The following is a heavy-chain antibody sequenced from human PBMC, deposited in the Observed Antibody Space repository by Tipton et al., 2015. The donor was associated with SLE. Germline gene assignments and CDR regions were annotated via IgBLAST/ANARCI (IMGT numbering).Heavy chain of an antibody. CDR2: IHYSGTT. J-gene: IGHJ4*02. Sequence: TLSLTRTVSGGSITNHYWDWIRQPPGKGLEWIDYIHYSGTTHDNPSLKSRVTMSVDMSKNQFSLRLTSVTAADTAVFYCARGSVRADDYWGQGTLVTVSS. CDR1: GGSITNHY. CDR3: ARGSVRADDY. V-gene: IGHV4-59*11. D-gene: IGHD4-23*01.